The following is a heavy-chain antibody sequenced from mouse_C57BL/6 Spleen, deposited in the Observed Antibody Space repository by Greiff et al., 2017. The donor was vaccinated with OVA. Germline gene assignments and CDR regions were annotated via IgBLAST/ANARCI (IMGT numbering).Heavy chain of an antibody. CDR1: GYAFSSYW. V-gene: IGHV1-80*01. Sequence: VQLQQSGAELVKPGASVKISCKASGYAFSSYWMNWVKQRPGKGLEWIGQIYPGDGDTNYNGKFKGKATLTADKSSSTAYMQLSSLTSEDSAVYFCARFCNYDYFDGWGQGTTLTVSS. D-gene: IGHD2-1*01. CDR2: IYPGDGDT. CDR3: ARFCNYDYFDG. J-gene: IGHJ2*01.